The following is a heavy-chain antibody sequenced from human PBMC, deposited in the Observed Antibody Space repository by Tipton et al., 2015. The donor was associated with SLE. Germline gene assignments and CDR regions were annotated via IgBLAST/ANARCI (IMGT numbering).Heavy chain of an antibody. CDR1: GGSISSYY. V-gene: IGHV4-4*07. CDR3: AVSGWYSSWFYP. J-gene: IGHJ5*02. CDR2: IYTSGST. D-gene: IGHD6-19*01. Sequence: TLSLTCTVSGGSISSYYWSWIRQPAGKGLELIGRIYTSGSTNYNPSLKSRVTISGDTSMNQFSLKLSSVTAADTAVYYCAVSGWYSSWFYPWGQGTLVSVSA.